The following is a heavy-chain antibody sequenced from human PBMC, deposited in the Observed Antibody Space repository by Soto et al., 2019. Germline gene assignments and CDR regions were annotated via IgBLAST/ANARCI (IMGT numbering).Heavy chain of an antibody. J-gene: IGHJ3*02. CDR1: GASISNYY. CDR2: MYYSGRT. V-gene: IGHV4-59*01. CDR3: ATYHPWSGYDPSPEDAFDI. Sequence: PSETLSLTCAVSGASISNYYCNWIRQPPGKGLEWIGFMYYSGRTNYNPSLKSRVIISLDKSKNLFSLRLSSVTAVDTAVYYCATYHPWSGYDPSPEDAFDIWGQGTMVT. D-gene: IGHD3-3*01.